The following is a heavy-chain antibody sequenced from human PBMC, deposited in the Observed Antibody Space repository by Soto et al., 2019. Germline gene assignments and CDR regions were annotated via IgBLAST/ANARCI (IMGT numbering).Heavy chain of an antibody. CDR1: GFSLSASGVG. V-gene: IGHV2-5*02. J-gene: IGHJ4*02. Sequence: QITLKESGPTLVKPTQTLTLTCTFSGFSLSASGVGVGWIRQPPGKALEWLAIIYWDDAKHYSPSLKSSLTITKDTSKNRVVLTMTNMDPVDTATYYCAHKGGGDRILDYWGQGTLVTVSS. D-gene: IGHD3-16*01. CDR3: AHKGGGDRILDY. CDR2: IYWDDAK.